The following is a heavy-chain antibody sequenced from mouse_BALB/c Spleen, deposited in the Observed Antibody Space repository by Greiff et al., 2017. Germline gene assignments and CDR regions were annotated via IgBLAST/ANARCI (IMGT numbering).Heavy chain of an antibody. CDR2: ISSGGST. CDR1: GFTFSSYA. Sequence: EVMLVESGGGLVKPGGSLKLSCAASGFTFSSYAMSWVRQTPEKRLEWVASISSGGSTYYPDSVKGRFTISRDNARNILYLQMSSLRSEDTAMYYCAREGDYDPWFAYWGQGTLVTVSA. J-gene: IGHJ3*01. D-gene: IGHD2-4*01. V-gene: IGHV5-6-5*01. CDR3: AREGDYDPWFAY.